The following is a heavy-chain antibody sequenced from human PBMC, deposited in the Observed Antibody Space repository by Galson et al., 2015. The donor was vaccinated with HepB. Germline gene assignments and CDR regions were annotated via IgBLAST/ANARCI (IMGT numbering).Heavy chain of an antibody. Sequence: SLRLSCAASGFTFSSYAMSWVRQAPGKGLEWVSAISGSGGSTYYADSVKGRFTISRDNSKNTLYLQMNSLRAEDTAVYYCAKDHGWLLFLFDYWGQGTLVTVSS. D-gene: IGHD2-21*02. CDR3: AKDHGWLLFLFDY. CDR1: GFTFSSYA. J-gene: IGHJ4*02. V-gene: IGHV3-23*01. CDR2: ISGSGGST.